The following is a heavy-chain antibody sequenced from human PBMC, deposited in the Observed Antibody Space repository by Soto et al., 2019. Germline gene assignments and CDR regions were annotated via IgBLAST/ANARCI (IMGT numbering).Heavy chain of an antibody. CDR1: GYTFTSYA. CDR2: INAGNGNT. V-gene: IGHV1-3*01. D-gene: IGHD3-3*01. CDR3: ARRISSFGVGQFDY. J-gene: IGHJ4*02. Sequence: GASVKVSCKASGYTFTSYAMHWVRQAPGQRLEWMGWINAGNGNTKYSQKFQGRVTITRDTSASTAYMELSSLRSEDTAVYYCARRISSFGVGQFDYWGQGTLVTVSS.